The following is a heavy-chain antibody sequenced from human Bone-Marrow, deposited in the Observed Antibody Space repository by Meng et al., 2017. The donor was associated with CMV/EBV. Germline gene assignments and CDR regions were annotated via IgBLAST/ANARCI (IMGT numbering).Heavy chain of an antibody. CDR2: ISGSGGST. V-gene: IGHV3-23*01. J-gene: IGHJ4*02. CDR3: ARAKYSIAAPSDY. CDR1: GFTFSSYA. D-gene: IGHD6-6*01. Sequence: GESLKISCAASGFTFSSYAMSWVRQAPGKGLEWVSAISGSGGSTYYADSVKGRFTISRDNSKNTLYLQMNSLRAEDTAVYYCARAKYSIAAPSDYWGQGTLVTVSS.